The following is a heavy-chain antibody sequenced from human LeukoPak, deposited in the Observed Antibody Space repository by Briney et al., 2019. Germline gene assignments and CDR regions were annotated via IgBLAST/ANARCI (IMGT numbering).Heavy chain of an antibody. J-gene: IGHJ4*02. V-gene: IGHV1-2*02. Sequence: GASVKVSCKASGYTFTGYYMHWVRQAPGQGLEWMGWINPNSGGTNYAQKFQGRVTMTRDTSISTAYMELSRLRSDDTAVYYCAREAIVVVIGPNGFDYWGQGTLVTVSS. CDR3: AREAIVVVIGPNGFDY. CDR2: INPNSGGT. CDR1: GYTFTGYY. D-gene: IGHD3-22*01.